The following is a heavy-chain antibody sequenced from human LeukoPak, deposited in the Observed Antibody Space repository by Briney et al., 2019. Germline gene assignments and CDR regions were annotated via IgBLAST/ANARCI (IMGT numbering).Heavy chain of an antibody. D-gene: IGHD5-18*01. V-gene: IGHV1-46*01. Sequence: ASVKISCKASGYTFTSNYMHWVRQAPGQGLEWMGVIHPSGSSTNYAQKFQGRVIMTKDTSTSTVYIELNSLKSEDTAVYYCARMDMDTAMVTNYLDHWGQGTLVTASS. CDR3: ARMDMDTAMVTNYLDH. CDR2: IHPSGSST. J-gene: IGHJ4*02. CDR1: GYTFTSNY.